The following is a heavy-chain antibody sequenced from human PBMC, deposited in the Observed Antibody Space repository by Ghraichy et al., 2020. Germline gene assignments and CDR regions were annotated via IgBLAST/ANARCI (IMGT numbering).Heavy chain of an antibody. V-gene: IGHV3-7*03. CDR3: ARVLITFGGVIVYYYYYYGMDV. J-gene: IGHJ6*02. CDR1: GFTFSSYW. CDR2: IKQDGSEK. Sequence: WGSLRLSCAASGFTFSSYWMSWVRQAPGKGLEWVANIKQDGSEKYYVDSVKGRFTISRDNAKNSLYLQMNSLRAEDTAVYYCARVLITFGGVIVYYYYYYGMDVWGQGTTVTVSS. D-gene: IGHD3-16*02.